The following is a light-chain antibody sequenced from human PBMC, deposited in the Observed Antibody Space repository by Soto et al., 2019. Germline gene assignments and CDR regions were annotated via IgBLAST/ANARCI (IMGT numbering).Light chain of an antibody. CDR2: AAS. CDR1: QTISSTY. J-gene: IGKJ1*01. CDR3: QQYGSSPKT. Sequence: EIVLTQSPGTLSLSPGDSATLACRASQTISSTYLAWYQQKPGQAPRLLIYAASTRATGIPDRFSGSGSGTDFTLTISRLEPEDFAGYYCQQYGSSPKTFGQGTKVEI. V-gene: IGKV3-20*01.